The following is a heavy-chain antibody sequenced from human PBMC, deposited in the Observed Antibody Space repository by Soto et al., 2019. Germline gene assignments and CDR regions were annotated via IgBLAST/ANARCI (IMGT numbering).Heavy chain of an antibody. V-gene: IGHV3-33*01. Sequence: QVQLVESGGGVVQPGRSLRLSCAASGFTFSSYGMHWVRQAPGKGLEWVAVIWYDGSNKYYADSVKGRFTISRDNSKNTLYLQMNSLRAEDTAVYYCARSYGDYAVGYFDLWGRGTLVTVSS. CDR2: IWYDGSNK. J-gene: IGHJ2*01. D-gene: IGHD4-17*01. CDR1: GFTFSSYG. CDR3: ARSYGDYAVGYFDL.